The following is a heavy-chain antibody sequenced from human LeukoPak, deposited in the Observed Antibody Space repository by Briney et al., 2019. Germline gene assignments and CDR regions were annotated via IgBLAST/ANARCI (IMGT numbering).Heavy chain of an antibody. CDR2: INPNSGGT. Sequence: ASVKVPCKASGYTFTGYYMHWVRQAPGQGLEWMGWINPNSGGTNYAQKFQGRVTMTRDTSISTAYMELSRLRSDDTAVYYCARGGGFGYDILTGYYLFDYWGQGTLVTVSS. J-gene: IGHJ4*02. CDR1: GYTFTGYY. CDR3: ARGGGFGYDILTGYYLFDY. D-gene: IGHD3-9*01. V-gene: IGHV1-2*02.